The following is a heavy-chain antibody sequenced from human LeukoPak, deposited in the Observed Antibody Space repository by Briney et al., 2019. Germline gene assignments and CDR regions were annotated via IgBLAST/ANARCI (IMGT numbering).Heavy chain of an antibody. CDR2: INHSGST. V-gene: IGHV4-34*01. CDR3: ATSPYCRGDCYTSFDY. D-gene: IGHD2-21*02. J-gene: IGHJ4*02. Sequence: PSETLSLTCAVYGGSFSGYYWSWIRQPPGKGLEWIGEINHSGSTNYNPSLKSRVTISVDTSKNQFSLKLSSVTAADTAVYYCATSPYCRGDCYTSFDYWGQGTLVTVSS. CDR1: GGSFSGYY.